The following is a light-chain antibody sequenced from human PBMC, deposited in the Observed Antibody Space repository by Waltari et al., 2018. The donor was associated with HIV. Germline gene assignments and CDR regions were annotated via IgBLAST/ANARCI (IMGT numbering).Light chain of an antibody. J-gene: IGLJ2*01. CDR2: DRN. CDR3: CSYAGSYTLI. Sequence: SALTQPRSLSGSPGQSVTISCTGTSSDVGLYQYVSWYQQNTGTVPKLLIYDRNDRPSGVPDRFSGSKSGTTASLTISGLQDEDEAVDYCCSYAGSYTLIFGGGTKLTVL. CDR1: SSDVGLYQY. V-gene: IGLV2-11*01.